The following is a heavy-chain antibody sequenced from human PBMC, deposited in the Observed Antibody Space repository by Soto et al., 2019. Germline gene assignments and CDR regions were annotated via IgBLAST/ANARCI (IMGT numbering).Heavy chain of an antibody. J-gene: IGHJ5*02. CDR3: ARDYYDSSGYYFRFDP. D-gene: IGHD3-22*01. CDR1: GGTFSSYT. V-gene: IGHV1-69*04. CDR2: IIPILGIA. Sequence: SVKVSCKASGGTFSSYTISWVRQAPGQGLEWMGRIIPILGIANYAQKFQGRVTITADKSTSTAYMELSSLRSEDTAVYYCARDYYDSSGYYFRFDPWGQGTLVTVSS.